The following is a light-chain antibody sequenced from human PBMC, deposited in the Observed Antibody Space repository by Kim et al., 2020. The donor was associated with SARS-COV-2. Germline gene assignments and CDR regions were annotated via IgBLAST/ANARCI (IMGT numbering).Light chain of an antibody. CDR2: AAS. Sequence: LSPGKSAPLSCRASQTINSNYLTWYQQKPGQAPRLLIYAASRRITGIPDRFSGSGSGTDFTLTINGLDPEDFAVYFCQQYGSSPYTFGQGTKLE. J-gene: IGKJ2*01. V-gene: IGKV3-20*01. CDR3: QQYGSSPYT. CDR1: QTINSNY.